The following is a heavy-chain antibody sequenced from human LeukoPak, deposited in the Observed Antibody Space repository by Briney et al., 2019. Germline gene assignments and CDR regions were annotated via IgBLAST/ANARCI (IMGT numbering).Heavy chain of an antibody. CDR1: GGSISSYY. D-gene: IGHD2-2*02. CDR3: ARLIVVVPAAIPSVPYWYFDL. Sequence: SETLSLTCTVSGGSISSYYWSWIRQPPGKGLEWIGYIYTSGSTNYNPSHKSRVTISVDTSKNQFSLKLSSVTAADTAVYYCARLIVVVPAAIPSVPYWYFDLWGRGTLVTVSS. CDR2: IYTSGST. V-gene: IGHV4-4*09. J-gene: IGHJ2*01.